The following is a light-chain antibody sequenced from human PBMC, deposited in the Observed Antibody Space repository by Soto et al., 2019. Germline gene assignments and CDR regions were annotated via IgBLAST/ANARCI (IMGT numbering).Light chain of an antibody. J-gene: IGLJ1*01. V-gene: IGLV2-8*01. Sequence: QSVLTQPPSASGSFGQSVTISCTGTSSDVGGYNYVSWYQQHPGKAPKLMIYEVSERPSGVPDRFSGSKSGNTASLTVSGLQADYEADYYCSSYSGTNYHYVFGTGTKLTVL. CDR2: EVS. CDR3: SSYSGTNYHYV. CDR1: SSDVGGYNY.